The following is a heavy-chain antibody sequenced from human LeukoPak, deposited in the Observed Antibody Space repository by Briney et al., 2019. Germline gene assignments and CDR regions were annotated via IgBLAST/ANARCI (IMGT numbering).Heavy chain of an antibody. V-gene: IGHV5-51*01. CDR3: ASQREQQLVSHYYYYMDV. D-gene: IGHD6-13*01. CDR2: IYPGDSDT. Sequence: GESLKISCKGSGYSFTSYWIGWVRQRPGKGLEWMGIIYPGDSDTRYSRSFQGQVTISADKSISTAYLQWSSLKASDTAMYYCASQREQQLVSHYYYYMDVWGKGTTVTVSS. CDR1: GYSFTSYW. J-gene: IGHJ6*03.